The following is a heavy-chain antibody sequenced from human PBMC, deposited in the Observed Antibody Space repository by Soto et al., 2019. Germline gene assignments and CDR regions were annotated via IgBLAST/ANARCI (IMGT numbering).Heavy chain of an antibody. J-gene: IGHJ5*02. D-gene: IGHD3-3*01. CDR2: ISYDGSNK. CDR3: ARAENYDFWLGPDP. CDR1: GFTFSSYS. Sequence: LRLSCAASGFTFSSYSMHWVRQAPGKGLEWVAVISYDGSNKYYADSVKGRFTISRDNSKNTLYLQMNSLRAEDTAVYYCARAENYDFWLGPDPWGQGTLVTVSS. V-gene: IGHV3-30-3*01.